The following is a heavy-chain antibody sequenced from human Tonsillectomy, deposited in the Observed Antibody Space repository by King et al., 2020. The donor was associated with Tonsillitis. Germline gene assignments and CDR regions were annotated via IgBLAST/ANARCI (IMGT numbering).Heavy chain of an antibody. D-gene: IGHD4-17*01. CDR1: GDSISSSTYY. Sequence: LQLQESGPGLVKPSETLSLACPVSGDSISSSTYYWGWIRQPPGKGLEWSGRIYYSGSTYYNPALKSRVTISVDTSKNQFSLKLSSVTAADTAVYYCARLGGVRDSDYGGGFDYWGQGTLVTVSS. J-gene: IGHJ4*02. CDR2: IYYSGST. CDR3: ARLGGVRDSDYGGGFDY. V-gene: IGHV4-39*01.